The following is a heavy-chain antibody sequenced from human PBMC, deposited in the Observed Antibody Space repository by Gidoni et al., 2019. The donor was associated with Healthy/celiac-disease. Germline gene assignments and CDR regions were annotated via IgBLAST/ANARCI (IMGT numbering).Heavy chain of an antibody. V-gene: IGHV1-69*01. D-gene: IGHD3-3*01. CDR2: IIPIFGTA. CDR3: ARDLGDYDFWSGYLGGRRYFDY. Sequence: QVQLVQSGAAVKKPGSSVKVSCKASGGTFSSYAISWLRQAPGQGLEWMGGIIPIFGTANCAQKFQGRVTITADESTSTAYMELSSLRSEDTAVYYCARDLGDYDFWSGYLGGRRYFDYWGQGTLVTVSS. CDR1: GGTFSSYA. J-gene: IGHJ4*02.